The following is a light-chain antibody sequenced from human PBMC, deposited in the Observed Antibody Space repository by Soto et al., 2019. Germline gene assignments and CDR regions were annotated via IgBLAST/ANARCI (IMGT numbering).Light chain of an antibody. J-gene: IGLJ2*01. CDR3: CSYAGSYTLKV. V-gene: IGLV2-11*01. Sequence: QSVLTQPRSVSGSPGQSVTISCTGTSSDVGAYNYVSWYQQYPGKAPKLMIYDVNKRPSGVPDRFSGSKSGNTASLTISGLQAEDEADYYCCSYAGSYTLKVFGGGTKLTVL. CDR2: DVN. CDR1: SSDVGAYNY.